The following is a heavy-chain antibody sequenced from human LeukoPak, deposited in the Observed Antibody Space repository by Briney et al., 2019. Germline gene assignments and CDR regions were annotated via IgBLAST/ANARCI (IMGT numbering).Heavy chain of an antibody. D-gene: IGHD5-12*01. J-gene: IGHJ6*03. CDR1: GFTFSNAW. CDR2: IKSKTDGGTT. Sequence: GGSLRLSCAASGFTFSNAWMSWVRQAPGKGLEWVGRIKSKTDGGTTDYAAPVKGRFTISRDDSKNTLYLQMNSLKTEDTAVYYCTTDGYSGYDLGDYYYYYMDVWGKGTTVTVSS. CDR3: TTDGYSGYDLGDYYYYYMDV. V-gene: IGHV3-15*01.